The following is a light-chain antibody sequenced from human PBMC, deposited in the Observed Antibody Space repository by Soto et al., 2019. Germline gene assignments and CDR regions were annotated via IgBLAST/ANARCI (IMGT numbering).Light chain of an antibody. CDR2: AVS. CDR1: QSVSSN. J-gene: IGKJ1*01. Sequence: EIMMTQSPGTLSASPGERATLSCRASQSVSSNLAWYQQKPGQAPRLLIYAVSTRATGIPARFSGSGSGTEFTFTISSLQSEDFAVYYCQQYNKWPLTFGQGNKVEIK. V-gene: IGKV3-15*01. CDR3: QQYNKWPLT.